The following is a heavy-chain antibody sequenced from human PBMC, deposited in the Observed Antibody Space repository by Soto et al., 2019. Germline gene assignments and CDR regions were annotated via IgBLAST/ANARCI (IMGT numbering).Heavy chain of an antibody. CDR3: ARARRGCGGDCYGLFDY. D-gene: IGHD2-21*01. CDR2: IYYSGST. Sequence: SETLSLTCTVSGGSISSYYWSWIRQPPGKGLEWIGYIYYSGSTNYNPSLRSRVTISVDTSKNQFSLKLSSVTAADTAVYYCARARRGCGGDCYGLFDYWGQGTLVTVSS. V-gene: IGHV4-59*01. J-gene: IGHJ4*02. CDR1: GGSISSYY.